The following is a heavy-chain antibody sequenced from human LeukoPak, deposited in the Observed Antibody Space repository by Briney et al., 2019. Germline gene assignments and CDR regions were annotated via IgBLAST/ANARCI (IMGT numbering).Heavy chain of an antibody. CDR2: INPNSGGT. D-gene: IGHD6-6*01. Sequence: ASVKVSCKASGYIFTDYYIHWVRQAPGQGLEWMGWINPNSGGTNYAQKFQGRVTMTRDTSISTAYMDLSRLRSDDTAVYYCAKKGIGGFSSSADYFYFYMDVWGKGTTVTVSS. CDR3: AKKGIGGFSSSADYFYFYMDV. V-gene: IGHV1-2*02. J-gene: IGHJ6*03. CDR1: GYIFTDYY.